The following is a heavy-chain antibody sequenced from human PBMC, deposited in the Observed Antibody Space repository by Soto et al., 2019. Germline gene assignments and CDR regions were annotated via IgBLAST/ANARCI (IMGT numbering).Heavy chain of an antibody. Sequence: QVQLQESGPGLVKPSQTLSLTCTVSGGSISSGGYFWSWIRQHPGKGLEWIGDINYSGSTYSNPSLKSRVPISVYTSKNQFSLKLSSVTAADTAVYYCARDILLWFGELPPRAHDAFDIWGQGTMVTVSS. V-gene: IGHV4-31*03. J-gene: IGHJ3*02. D-gene: IGHD3-10*01. CDR2: INYSGST. CDR1: GGSISSGGYF. CDR3: ARDILLWFGELPPRAHDAFDI.